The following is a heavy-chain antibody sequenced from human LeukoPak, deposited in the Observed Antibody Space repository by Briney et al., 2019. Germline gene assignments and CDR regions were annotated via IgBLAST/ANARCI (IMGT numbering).Heavy chain of an antibody. CDR3: ARDLNDYGGNQRFDY. D-gene: IGHD4-23*01. CDR2: IWYDGSNK. J-gene: IGHJ4*02. CDR1: GFTFSSYG. V-gene: IGHV3-33*01. Sequence: GGSLRLSCAASGFTFSSYGMHWVRQAPGKGLEWVAIIWYDGSNKYYADSVKGRFTISRDNSKNTLYLQMNSLRAEDTAVYYCARDLNDYGGNQRFDYWGQGSLVTVSS.